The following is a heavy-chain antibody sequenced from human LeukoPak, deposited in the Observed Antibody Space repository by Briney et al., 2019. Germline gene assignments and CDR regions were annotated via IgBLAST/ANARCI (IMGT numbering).Heavy chain of an antibody. CDR3: ARAGYSSSSYYYYYYYMDV. J-gene: IGHJ6*03. V-gene: IGHV7-4-1*02. CDR2: INTNTGNP. Sequence: ASVKVSCKASGYTFTSYSMNWVRQAPRQGLEWMGWINTNTGNPTYAQGFTGRFVFSLDTSVSTAYLQISSLKAEDTAVYYCARAGYSSSSYYYYYYYMDVWGKGTTVTVSS. D-gene: IGHD6-6*01. CDR1: GYTFTSYS.